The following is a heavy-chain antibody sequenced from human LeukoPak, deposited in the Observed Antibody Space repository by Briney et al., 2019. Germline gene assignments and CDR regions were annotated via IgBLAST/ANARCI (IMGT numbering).Heavy chain of an antibody. D-gene: IGHD3-9*01. CDR2: IYYSGST. J-gene: IGHJ4*02. CDR3: ARVGDILTGSPWDFDY. V-gene: IGHV4-59*01. Sequence: SETVSLTCTVSGGSISSYYWSWIRQPPGKGLEWIGYIYYSGSTNYNPSLKSRVTISVDTSKNQFSLKLSSVTAADTAVYYCARVGDILTGSPWDFDYWGQGTLVTVSS. CDR1: GGSISSYY.